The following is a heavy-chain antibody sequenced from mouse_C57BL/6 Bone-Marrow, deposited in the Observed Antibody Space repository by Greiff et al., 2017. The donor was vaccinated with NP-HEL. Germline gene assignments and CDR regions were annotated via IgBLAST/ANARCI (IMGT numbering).Heavy chain of an antibody. D-gene: IGHD2-5*01. CDR1: GYAFSSSW. Sequence: QVQLQQSGPELVKPGASVKISCKASGYAFSSSWMNWVKQRPGKGLEWIGRIYPGDGDTNYNGKFKGKATLTADKSSSTAYMQLSSLTSEDSAVYFCAIYYSNYFYYAMDYWGQGTSVTVSS. CDR3: AIYYSNYFYYAMDY. CDR2: IYPGDGDT. J-gene: IGHJ4*01. V-gene: IGHV1-82*01.